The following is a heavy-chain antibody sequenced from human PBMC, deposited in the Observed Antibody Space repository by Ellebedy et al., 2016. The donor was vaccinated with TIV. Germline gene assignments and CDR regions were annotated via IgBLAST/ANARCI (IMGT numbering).Heavy chain of an antibody. CDR3: ARDDDRGDGYNSLNY. CDR1: GFTFSSYA. CDR2: ISGSGGST. J-gene: IGHJ4*02. V-gene: IGHV3-23*01. D-gene: IGHD5-24*01. Sequence: GESLKISCAASGFTFSSYAMSWVRQAPGKGLEWVSAISGSGGSTYYADSVKGRFTISRDNSKNTLYLQMNSLRAEDTAVYYCARDDDRGDGYNSLNYWGQGTLVTVSS.